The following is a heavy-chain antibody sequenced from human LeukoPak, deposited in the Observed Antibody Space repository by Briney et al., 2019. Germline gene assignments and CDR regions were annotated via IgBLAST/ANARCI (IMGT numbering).Heavy chain of an antibody. J-gene: IGHJ4*02. CDR2: INGDGSST. CDR1: GFTFSSYW. V-gene: IGHV3-74*01. CDR3: ARGSHYYDSSGYTLFDY. D-gene: IGHD3-22*01. Sequence: GGSLRLSCAASGFTFSSYWMHWVRQAPGKGLVWVSRINGDGSSTSYADSVKGRFTISRDNAKNSLYLQMNSLRAEDTAVYYCARGSHYYDSSGYTLFDYWGQGTLVTVSS.